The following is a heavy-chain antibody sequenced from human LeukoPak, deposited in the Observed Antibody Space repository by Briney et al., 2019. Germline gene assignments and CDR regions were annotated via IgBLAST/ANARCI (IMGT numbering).Heavy chain of an antibody. CDR3: ARGPIGGLRKGFDL. D-gene: IGHD1-26*01. J-gene: IGHJ4*02. V-gene: IGHV1-2*02. Sequence: GASVKVSCKASGYTFTGYYMHWVRQAPGQGLEWMGWINPNSGGTNYAEKFQGRVTMTSDTSLTTSYMDLNRLTSDDAAVYFCARGPIGGLRKGFDLWGQGTLVTVSS. CDR1: GYTFTGYY. CDR2: INPNSGGT.